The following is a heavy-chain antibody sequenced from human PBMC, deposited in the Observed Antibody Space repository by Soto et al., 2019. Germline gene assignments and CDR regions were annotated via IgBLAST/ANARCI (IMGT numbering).Heavy chain of an antibody. CDR3: TTLGP. Sequence: DQLVQSGAVVKKPGSSVVVSCKASGITVGGFIISWVRQAPGQGLEWMGKTAPMFRQTFYARQFEGGLTITANTPANTVYTAATDLGFGDTAVYYCTTLGPWGQGTQVSVSS. CDR2: TAPMFRQT. CDR1: GITVGGFI. J-gene: IGHJ3*01. D-gene: IGHD3-3*01. V-gene: IGHV1-69*02.